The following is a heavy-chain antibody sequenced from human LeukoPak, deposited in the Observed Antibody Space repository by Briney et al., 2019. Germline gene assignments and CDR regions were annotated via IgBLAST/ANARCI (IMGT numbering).Heavy chain of an antibody. CDR1: GFTFSSYW. Sequence: GGSLRLSCAASGFTFSSYWMSWVRQAPGKGLEWVANIKQDGSEKYYVDSVKGRFTISRDNAENSLYLQLNSLRAEDTAVYYCASWYYYGSGSSFDYWGQGTLVTVSS. CDR2: IKQDGSEK. J-gene: IGHJ4*02. CDR3: ASWYYYGSGSSFDY. D-gene: IGHD3-10*01. V-gene: IGHV3-7*01.